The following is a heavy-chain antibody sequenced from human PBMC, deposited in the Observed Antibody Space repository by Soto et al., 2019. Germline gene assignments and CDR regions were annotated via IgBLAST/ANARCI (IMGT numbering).Heavy chain of an antibody. CDR3: ATAVPNDYVPNYYPVDV. CDR1: GASISNYY. Sequence: QVQLQEAGPGLVKPSETLSLTCSVSGASISNYYWSWIRQPPGKGLEWIGYIYYRGSTNYNPSLKSRVTISVYTSRNQVSLRLTSVTAADTAVYYCATAVPNDYVPNYYPVDVWGRGITVTVSS. CDR2: IYYRGST. J-gene: IGHJ6*03. D-gene: IGHD4-17*01. V-gene: IGHV4-59*01.